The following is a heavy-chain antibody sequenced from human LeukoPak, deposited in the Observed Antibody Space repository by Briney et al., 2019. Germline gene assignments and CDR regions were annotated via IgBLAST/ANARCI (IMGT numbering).Heavy chain of an antibody. CDR2: ISGSGGST. CDR3: AKALWRSDDYVWGSYRSSAFDY. J-gene: IGHJ4*02. CDR1: GFTFSSYA. V-gene: IGHV3-23*01. D-gene: IGHD3-16*02. Sequence: PGGSLRLSCAASGFTFSSYAMSWVRQAPGKGLEWASAISGSGGSTYYADSVKGRFTISRDNSKNTLYLQMSSLRAEDTAVYYCAKALWRSDDYVWGSYRSSAFDYWGQGTLVTVSS.